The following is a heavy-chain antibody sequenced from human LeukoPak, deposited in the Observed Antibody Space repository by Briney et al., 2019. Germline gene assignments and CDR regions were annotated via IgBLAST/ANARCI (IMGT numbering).Heavy chain of an antibody. J-gene: IGHJ4*02. CDR2: IWYDGSDK. Sequence: PGGSLRLSCAASGITFSSYGMHWVRQAPGKGLEWVAFIWYDGSDKYYADSVKGRLTISRDNSKNTLYLQMNSLRAEDTAVYYCPKGHIPPHGIAAPVRDYWGQGTLVTVS. CDR1: GITFSSYG. V-gene: IGHV3-30*02. D-gene: IGHD6-13*01. CDR3: PKGHIPPHGIAAPVRDY.